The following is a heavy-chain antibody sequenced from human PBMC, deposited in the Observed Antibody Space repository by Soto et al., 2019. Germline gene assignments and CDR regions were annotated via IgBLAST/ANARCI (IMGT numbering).Heavy chain of an antibody. CDR3: ARAAVSDYGEYGSLYYGMDV. J-gene: IGHJ6*02. Sequence: VQLVQSGAEVKKPGASVKVSCKASGYTFTGYYMHWVRQAPGQGLEWMGCINPNSGGTNYAQKFQGWVTMTRDTSISTAYMELSRLRSDDTAVYYCARAAVSDYGEYGSLYYGMDVWGQGTTVTVSS. CDR2: INPNSGGT. CDR1: GYTFTGYY. V-gene: IGHV1-2*04. D-gene: IGHD4-17*01.